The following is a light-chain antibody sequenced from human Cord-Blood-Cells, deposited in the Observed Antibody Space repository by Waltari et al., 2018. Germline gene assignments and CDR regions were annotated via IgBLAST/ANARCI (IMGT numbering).Light chain of an antibody. CDR1: QSVSSSY. CDR3: QQYGSSPPT. J-gene: IGKJ2*01. CDR2: GAS. V-gene: IGKV3-20*01. Sequence: EIVLTQSPGTLSLSPGERATLSCRASQSVSSSYLAWYQQKPGQAPRLLLHGASSRATGIPDRFSGSGSGTDFTLTISRLEPEDFAVYYCQQYGSSPPTFGQGTKLEIK.